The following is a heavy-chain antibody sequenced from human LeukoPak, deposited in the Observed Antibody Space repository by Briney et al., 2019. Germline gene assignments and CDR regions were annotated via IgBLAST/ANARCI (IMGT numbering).Heavy chain of an antibody. CDR3: ARGSTMIVVSKRPYAFDI. Sequence: GASVKVSCKASGYTFTSYGISWVRQAPGQGLEWMGWISAYNSNTNYAQKLQGRVTMTTDTSTSTAYMELRSLRSDDTAVYYCARGSTMIVVSKRPYAFDIWGQGTMVTVSS. CDR1: GYTFTSYG. J-gene: IGHJ3*02. V-gene: IGHV1-18*01. D-gene: IGHD3-22*01. CDR2: ISAYNSNT.